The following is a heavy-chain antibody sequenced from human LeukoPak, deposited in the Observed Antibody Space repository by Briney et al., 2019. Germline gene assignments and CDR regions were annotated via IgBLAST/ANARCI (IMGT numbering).Heavy chain of an antibody. V-gene: IGHV3-53*04. D-gene: IGHD4-17*01. J-gene: IGHJ6*02. CDR1: GFTVSSNY. CDR3: ARTPHYGDYYYYGMDV. CDR2: IYSGGST. Sequence: GGSLRLSCAASGFTVSSNYMSWVRQAPGKGLEWVSVIYSGGSTYYADSVKGRFTISRHNYKDTLYLQMNSLRAEDTGVYYCARTPHYGDYYYYGMDVWGQGTTVTVSS.